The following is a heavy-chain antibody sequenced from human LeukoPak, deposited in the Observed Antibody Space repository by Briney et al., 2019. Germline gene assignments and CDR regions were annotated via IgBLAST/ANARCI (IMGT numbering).Heavy chain of an antibody. V-gene: IGHV3-23*01. CDR3: AKVEMLAAATFDY. J-gene: IGHJ4*02. CDR1: GFMFGSSD. D-gene: IGHD2-15*01. Sequence: PGGSLRLSCAASGFMFGSSDMSWVRQPPGGGLEWVSLIIGSGVSTHYADSVKGRFTISRDNSKNTLNLQVNSLRAENTAVYYCAKVEMLAAATFDYWGQGTLVTVSS. CDR2: IIGSGVST.